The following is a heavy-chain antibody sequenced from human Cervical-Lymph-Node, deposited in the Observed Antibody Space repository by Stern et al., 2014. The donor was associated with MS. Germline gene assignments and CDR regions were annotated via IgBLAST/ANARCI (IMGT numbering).Heavy chain of an antibody. V-gene: IGHV4-39*01. CDR1: GGSISSSSYY. D-gene: IGHD6-19*01. J-gene: IGHJ4*02. CDR3: ARSVAGSFDY. Sequence: VQLVESGPGLVKPSETLSLTCTVSGGSISSSSYYWGWIRQPPGKGLEWIGSIYYSGSTYYNPSLKSRVTISVDTSKNQFSLKLSSVTAADTAVYYCARSVAGSFDYWGQGTLVTVSS. CDR2: IYYSGST.